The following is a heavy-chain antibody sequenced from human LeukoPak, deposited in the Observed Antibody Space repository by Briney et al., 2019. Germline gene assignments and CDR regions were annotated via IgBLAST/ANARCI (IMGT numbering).Heavy chain of an antibody. J-gene: IGHJ4*02. V-gene: IGHV3-48*03. CDR3: ARGETSVTSYLNF. D-gene: IGHD4-17*01. Sequence: GGSLRLSCAASGFTFSNYEMNWVRQAPGKGLEWISYISSSGSTIYYVDSVKGRFTISRDNAKNSLYLQMNSLRDEDTAVYYCARGETSVTSYLNFWGQGTLVTVSS. CDR1: GFTFSNYE. CDR2: ISSSGSTI.